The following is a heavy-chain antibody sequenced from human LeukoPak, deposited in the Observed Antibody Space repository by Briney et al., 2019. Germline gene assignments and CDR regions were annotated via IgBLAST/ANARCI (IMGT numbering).Heavy chain of an antibody. V-gene: IGHV3-30-3*01. J-gene: IGHJ4*02. CDR3: ARDHRGVRDYFDY. D-gene: IGHD3-10*01. CDR2: ISYDGSNK. CDR1: GFTFSSYA. Sequence: GGSQRLSCAASGFTFSSYAMHWVRQAPGKGLEWVAVISYDGSNKYYADSVKGRFTISRDNSKNTLYLQMNSLRAEDTAVYYCARDHRGVRDYFDYWGQGTLVTVSS.